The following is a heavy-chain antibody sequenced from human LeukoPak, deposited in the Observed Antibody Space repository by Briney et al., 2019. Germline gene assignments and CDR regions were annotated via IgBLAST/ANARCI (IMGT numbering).Heavy chain of an antibody. J-gene: IGHJ4*02. Sequence: GGSLRLSCAASGFTFSSYWMSWVRQAPGKGLEWVANIKQDESEKYYVDSLKGRFTISRDDAKNSLYLQMNSLRAEDTAVYYCARDKIEGPTKLDYWGQGILVTVSS. CDR2: IKQDESEK. V-gene: IGHV3-7*01. D-gene: IGHD1-1*01. CDR1: GFTFSSYW. CDR3: ARDKIEGPTKLDY.